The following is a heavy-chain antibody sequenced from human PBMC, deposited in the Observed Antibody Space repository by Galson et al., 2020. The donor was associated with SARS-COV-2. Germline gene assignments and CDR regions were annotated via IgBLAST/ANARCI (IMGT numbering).Heavy chain of an antibody. J-gene: IGHJ3*01. CDR2: RFYGGST. CDR3: ASRYSAISDAFDF. CDR1: GASATIDSYY. D-gene: IGHD4-4*01. Sequence: SETLSLTYSVSGASATIDSYYWGWIRQPPGKGLEWIGYRFYGGSTKYSPSLSSRVTISFDTSKMQFSLKLSSLTAADTATYDCASRYSAISDAFDFWGQGAMVIVSS. V-gene: IGHV4-61*01.